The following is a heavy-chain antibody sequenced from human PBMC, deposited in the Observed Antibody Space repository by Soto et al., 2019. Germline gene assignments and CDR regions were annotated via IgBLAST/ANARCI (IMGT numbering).Heavy chain of an antibody. Sequence: SETLSLTCAVYGGSFSCYYWSWIRQPPGKGLEWIGEINHSGSTNYNPSLKSRVTISVDTSKNQFSLKLSSVTAADTAVYYCARQHPYYDFWSGYSLGYYYGMDVWGQGTTVTVSS. D-gene: IGHD3-3*01. J-gene: IGHJ6*02. CDR3: ARQHPYYDFWSGYSLGYYYGMDV. CDR1: GGSFSCYY. CDR2: INHSGST. V-gene: IGHV4-34*01.